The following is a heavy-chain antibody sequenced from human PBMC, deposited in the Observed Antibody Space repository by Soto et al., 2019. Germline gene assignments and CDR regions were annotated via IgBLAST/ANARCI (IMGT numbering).Heavy chain of an antibody. D-gene: IGHD3-10*01. CDR2: ISPYKGNT. Sequence: ASVKVSCKASGYTFSSIGISWVRQAPGQGLEWMGWISPYKGNTHYAQGLQGRVTMTTDTSTSTAYMELRSLRSDDTAVYYCAADLDGSGSYPNWGQGTLVTVSS. J-gene: IGHJ4*02. CDR1: GYTFSSIG. CDR3: AADLDGSGSYPN. V-gene: IGHV1-18*01.